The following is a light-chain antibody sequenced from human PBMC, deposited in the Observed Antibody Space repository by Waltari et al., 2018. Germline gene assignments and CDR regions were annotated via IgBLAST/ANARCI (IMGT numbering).Light chain of an antibody. Sequence: VMMQSPATLSLSPGERATLSCRASQSVGSTLAWYQQKPGQAPRLLIYYASSRATGIPDRFSGSGSGTEFTLIISSLDPEDVGVYYCQKYNDWPWTFGQGTKVEIK. CDR2: YAS. CDR1: QSVGST. V-gene: IGKV3D-15*01. CDR3: QKYNDWPWT. J-gene: IGKJ1*01.